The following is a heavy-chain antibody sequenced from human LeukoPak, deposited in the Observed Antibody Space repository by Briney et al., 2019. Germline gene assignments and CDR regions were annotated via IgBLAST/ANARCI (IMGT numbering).Heavy chain of an antibody. J-gene: IGHJ5*02. D-gene: IGHD4-17*01. CDR3: ARVYEDYGEGNWFDP. Sequence: SQTLSLTCTVSGGSISSGGYSWSWIRQHPGKGLEWIGYIYYSGSTYYNPSLKSQVTISVDTSKNQFSLKLSSVTAADTAVYYCARVYEDYGEGNWFDPWGQGTLVTVSS. V-gene: IGHV4-31*01. CDR1: GGSISSGGYS. CDR2: IYYSGST.